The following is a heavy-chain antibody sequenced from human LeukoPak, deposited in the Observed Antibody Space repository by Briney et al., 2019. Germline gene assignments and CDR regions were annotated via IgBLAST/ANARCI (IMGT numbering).Heavy chain of an antibody. CDR2: IYSSGSA. Sequence: SETLSLTCIVSGDSFSRTSYYYWSWIRQPPGKGLEWLGNIYSSGSANYNPSLKSRVTMSVDTSNNQFSLKLSSVTAADSAVYYCARFKSSGWYYFDYWGQGTLVTVSS. V-gene: IGHV4-61*01. CDR3: ARFKSSGWYYFDY. D-gene: IGHD6-19*01. CDR1: GDSFSRTSYYY. J-gene: IGHJ4*02.